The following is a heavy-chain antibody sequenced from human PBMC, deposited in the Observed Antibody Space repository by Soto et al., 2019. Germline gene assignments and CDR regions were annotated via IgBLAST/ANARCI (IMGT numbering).Heavy chain of an antibody. D-gene: IGHD3-16*01. Sequence: KPSETLSLTCAVYGGFLSESYWTWIRQPPGEGLEWIGEINHVGGTNYNPSLKSRVTMSVDTSQNQFSLRLISVTAADTAMYVCVRIRYQLPSSVLWLDPWGQGTPVTVSS. CDR2: INHVGGT. J-gene: IGHJ5*02. V-gene: IGHV4-34*01. CDR1: GGFLSESY. CDR3: VRIRYQLPSSVLWLDP.